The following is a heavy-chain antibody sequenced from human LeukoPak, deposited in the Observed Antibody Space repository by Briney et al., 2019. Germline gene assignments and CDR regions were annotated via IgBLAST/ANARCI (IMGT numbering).Heavy chain of an antibody. CDR1: GGSISSYY. CDR2: IYYSGST. D-gene: IGHD5-24*01. V-gene: IGHV4-59*06. Sequence: SETLSLTCTVSGGSISSYYWSWIRQPPGKGLEWIGYIYYSGSTYYNPSLKSRVTISVDTSKNQFSLKLSSVTAADTAVYYCASRERNSNWFDPWGQGTLVTVSS. J-gene: IGHJ5*02. CDR3: ASRERNSNWFDP.